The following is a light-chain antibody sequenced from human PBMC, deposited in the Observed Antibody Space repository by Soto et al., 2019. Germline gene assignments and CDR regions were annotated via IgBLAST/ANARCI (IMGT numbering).Light chain of an antibody. Sequence: EIVMTQSPATLSVSPRERATLSCRASQSVSSSLAWYQQKPGQAPRLLIYGISTRATGLPGRFSGSGSGTEFTLTISSLQSKDLVVYYCQQYNNWPLTFGGGTKVEIK. V-gene: IGKV3-15*01. CDR2: GIS. CDR3: QQYNNWPLT. CDR1: QSVSSS. J-gene: IGKJ4*01.